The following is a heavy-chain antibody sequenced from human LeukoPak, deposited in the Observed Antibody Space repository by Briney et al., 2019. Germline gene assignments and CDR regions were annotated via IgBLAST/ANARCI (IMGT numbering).Heavy chain of an antibody. V-gene: IGHV1-69*01. J-gene: IGHJ4*02. CDR1: GFTFSSYA. CDR2: IIPIFGTA. Sequence: GGSLRLSCAASGFTFSSYAISWVRQAPGQGLEWMGGIIPIFGTANYAQKFQGRVTITADESTSTAYMELSSLRSEDTAVYYCARLGGSYFGWSDYWGQGTLVTVSS. D-gene: IGHD1-26*01. CDR3: ARLGGSYFGWSDY.